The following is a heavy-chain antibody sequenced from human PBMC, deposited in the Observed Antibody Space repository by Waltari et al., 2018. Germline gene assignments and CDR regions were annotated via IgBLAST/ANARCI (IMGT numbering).Heavy chain of an antibody. D-gene: IGHD2-15*01. J-gene: IGHJ4*02. CDR1: GYSFTSYW. Sequence: EVQLVQSGAEVKKPGESLKISCKGSGYSFTSYWNGWVRQMPGKGLEWMGIIYPGDSDTRYSPSFQGQVTISADKSISTAYLQWSSLKASDTAMYYCARQFYCSGGSCYRGDYWGQGTLVTVSS. CDR2: IYPGDSDT. V-gene: IGHV5-51*01. CDR3: ARQFYCSGGSCYRGDY.